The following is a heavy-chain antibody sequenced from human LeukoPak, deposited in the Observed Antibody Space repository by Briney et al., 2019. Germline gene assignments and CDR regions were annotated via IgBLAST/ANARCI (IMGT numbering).Heavy chain of an antibody. Sequence: GGSLRLSCAASGFTFIYYWMSWVRQAPGKGLEWVSVIYSGGTTYYADSVKGRFTISRDNSKNTLYLQMNSLRAEDTAVYYCARRLALTWGIDYWGQGTLVTVSS. CDR2: IYSGGTT. J-gene: IGHJ4*02. CDR3: ARRLALTWGIDY. CDR1: GFTFIYYW. D-gene: IGHD3-16*01. V-gene: IGHV3-53*01.